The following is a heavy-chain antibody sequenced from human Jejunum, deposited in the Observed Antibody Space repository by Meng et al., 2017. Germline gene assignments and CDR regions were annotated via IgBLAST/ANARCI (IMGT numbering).Heavy chain of an antibody. J-gene: IGHJ4*02. Sequence: QVQLQQWGSGLLKPSETLSLTCAVHGGSFSGYYWNWIRQPPGKGLEWIGEIHHSGSTNYNPSLESRVTISRDTSKKQFSLRLSSVTAADTAVYYCARRIRGGSYLGWGQGTLVTVSS. V-gene: IGHV4-34*01. D-gene: IGHD1-26*01. CDR2: IHHSGST. CDR3: ARRIRGGSYLG. CDR1: GGSFSGYY.